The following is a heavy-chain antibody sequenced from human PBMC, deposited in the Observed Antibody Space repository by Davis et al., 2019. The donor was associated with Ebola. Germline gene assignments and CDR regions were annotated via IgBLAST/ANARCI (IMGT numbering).Heavy chain of an antibody. V-gene: IGHV3-23*01. D-gene: IGHD6-19*01. CDR3: AKQDDSGWYGIDDY. Sequence: PGGSLRLSCAASGFSFSTYVMTWVRQAPEKGLEWVSAISSGSDITYYAESVKGRFTISRDNSKSTLFLQMNSLRAEDTAVYYCAKQDDSGWYGIDDYWGQGTLVTVSS. CDR2: ISSGSDIT. J-gene: IGHJ4*02. CDR1: GFSFSTYV.